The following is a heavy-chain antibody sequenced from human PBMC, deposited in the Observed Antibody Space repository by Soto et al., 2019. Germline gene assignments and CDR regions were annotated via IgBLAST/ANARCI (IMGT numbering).Heavy chain of an antibody. CDR2: VYYGGAIFYSGNI. V-gene: IGHV4-38-2*01. Sequence: SETLSLTCAVSGYSISSGYHWGWIRQPPGKGLEYIGSVYYGGAIFYSGNIYYNPSLKSRVTISVDTSKNQFSLRLSSVTAADTGVYYCVRYDRINMKPYSPEGFHIWGQGTMVTVSS. J-gene: IGHJ3*02. CDR1: GYSISSGYH. CDR3: VRYDRINMKPYSPEGFHI. D-gene: IGHD3-3*02.